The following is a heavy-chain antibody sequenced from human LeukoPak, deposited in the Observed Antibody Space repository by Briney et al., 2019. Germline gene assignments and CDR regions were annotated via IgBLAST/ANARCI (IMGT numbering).Heavy chain of an antibody. CDR1: GGSISSNNYY. V-gene: IGHV4-61*05. CDR3: ARIGAAGAGGLDY. Sequence: SETLSLTCTVSGGSISSNNYYWGCIRQPPGKGLEGIGYIYNSGSTNYNPSLKSRVTISVDTSKNQFSLKLSSVTAADTAVYYCARIGAAGAGGLDYWGQGTLVTVSS. J-gene: IGHJ4*02. CDR2: IYNSGST. D-gene: IGHD6-13*01.